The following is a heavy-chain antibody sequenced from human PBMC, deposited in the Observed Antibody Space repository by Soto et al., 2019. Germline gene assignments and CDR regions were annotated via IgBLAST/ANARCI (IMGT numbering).Heavy chain of an antibody. CDR1: GDSVSSNSAA. J-gene: IGHJ5*02. Sequence: QTLSLTCVISGDSVSSNSAAWNWIRQSPSRGLEWMGRTYYRSKWYNDYAVSVKSRITINPDTSKNQFSLQLNSVTPEDTAVYYCARAYCRGGSCWAWSNWFDPWGQGTLVTVSS. D-gene: IGHD2-15*01. CDR2: TYYRSKWYN. CDR3: ARAYCRGGSCWAWSNWFDP. V-gene: IGHV6-1*01.